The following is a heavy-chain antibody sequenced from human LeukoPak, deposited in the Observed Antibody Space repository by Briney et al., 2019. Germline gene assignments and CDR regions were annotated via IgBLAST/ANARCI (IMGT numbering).Heavy chain of an antibody. CDR3: AREDGLDGYNYVAY. Sequence: SETLSLNCTVSGGSISSFYWSWIRQPPGKGLEWIGYVYNSGSTNYNPSLKSRVTISVDTSKNQSSLKLSSVTAADTAVYYCAREDGLDGYNYVAYWGQGTLVTVSS. CDR2: VYNSGST. D-gene: IGHD5-24*01. J-gene: IGHJ4*02. CDR1: GGSISSFY. V-gene: IGHV4-59*01.